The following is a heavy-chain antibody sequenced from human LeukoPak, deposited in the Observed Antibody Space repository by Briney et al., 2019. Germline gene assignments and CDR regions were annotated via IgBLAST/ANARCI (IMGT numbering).Heavy chain of an antibody. V-gene: IGHV1-69*05. CDR3: ARLYCSGGSCPYDY. CDR1: GGTFSSYA. D-gene: IGHD2-15*01. CDR2: IIPIFGTA. J-gene: IGHJ4*02. Sequence: SVKVSCKASGGTFSSYAISWVRQAPGQGLEWMGRIIPIFGTANYAQKFQGRVTITTDESMSTAYMELSSLRSEDMAVYYCARLYCSGGSCPYDYWGQGTLVTVSS.